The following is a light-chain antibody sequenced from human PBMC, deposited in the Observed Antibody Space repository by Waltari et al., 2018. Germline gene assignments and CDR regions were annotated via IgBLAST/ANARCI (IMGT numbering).Light chain of an antibody. J-gene: IGKJ3*01. CDR1: QSVRHS. Sequence: EIVLTQSPATLSLSPGERPTLSCRASQSVRHSLAWFQQKPGQAPRLLIYEASRRATGIPTRFSGSGSATDFTLTISSLEPEDFAVYYCQQRSNWLFTFGPGTKVEIK. CDR3: QQRSNWLFT. V-gene: IGKV3-11*01. CDR2: EAS.